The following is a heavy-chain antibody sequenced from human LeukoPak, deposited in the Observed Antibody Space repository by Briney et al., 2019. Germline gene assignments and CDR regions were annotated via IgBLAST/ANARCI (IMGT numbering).Heavy chain of an antibody. J-gene: IGHJ4*02. CDR2: IRQDGRDK. D-gene: IGHD4-17*01. Sequence: GGPLRLSCAAPGFTFSSYWMGWVRQAPGRGLEWVANIRQDGRDKHYVDSLKGRFTVSRDNAKNSLFLQANSLRAEDTAVYYCAKHGDYSFDHWGQGTLVTVSS. V-gene: IGHV3-7*05. CDR1: GFTFSSYW. CDR3: AKHGDYSFDH.